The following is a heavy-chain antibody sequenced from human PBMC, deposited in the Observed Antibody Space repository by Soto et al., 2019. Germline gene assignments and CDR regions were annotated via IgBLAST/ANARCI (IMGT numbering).Heavy chain of an antibody. V-gene: IGHV3-23*01. CDR2: ISGSGGST. CDR3: AKGSGYDYDFDY. D-gene: IGHD5-12*01. J-gene: IGHJ4*02. Sequence: GGSLRLSCAASGFTFSSYAMSWVRQAPGKGLEWVSAISGSGGSTYYADSVKGRFTISRDNSKNTLYLQMNSLRAKDTAVYYCAKGSGYDYDFDYWGQGTLVTVSS. CDR1: GFTFSSYA.